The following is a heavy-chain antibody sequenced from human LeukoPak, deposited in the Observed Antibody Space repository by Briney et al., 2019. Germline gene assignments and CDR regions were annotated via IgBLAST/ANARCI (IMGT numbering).Heavy chain of an antibody. CDR2: ISWNSGSI. Sequence: GRSLRLSCAASGFTFDDYAMHWVRQAPGKGLEWVSGISWNSGSIGYADSVKGRFTISRDNAKNSLYLQMNSLRAKDTALYYCAKEKRYCSGGSCYRPLDYWGQGTLVTVSS. CDR1: GFTFDDYA. D-gene: IGHD2-15*01. V-gene: IGHV3-9*01. CDR3: AKEKRYCSGGSCYRPLDY. J-gene: IGHJ4*02.